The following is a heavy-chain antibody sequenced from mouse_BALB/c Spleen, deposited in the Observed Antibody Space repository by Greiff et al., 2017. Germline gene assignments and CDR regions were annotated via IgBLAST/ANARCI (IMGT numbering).Heavy chain of an antibody. Sequence: ESGAELARPGASVKMSCKASGYTFTSYTMHWVKQRPGQGLEWIGYINPSSGYTNYNQKFKDKATLTADKSSSTAYMQLSSLTSEDSAVYYCARDDYEGTWFAYWGQGTLVTVSA. CDR2: INPSSGYT. J-gene: IGHJ3*01. CDR1: GYTFTSYT. D-gene: IGHD2-4*01. V-gene: IGHV1-4*01. CDR3: ARDDYEGTWFAY.